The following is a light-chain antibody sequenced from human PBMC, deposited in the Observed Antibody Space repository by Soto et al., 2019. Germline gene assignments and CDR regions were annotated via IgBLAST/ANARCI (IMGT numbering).Light chain of an antibody. Sequence: DIQTTQSPSSLSASVGDRVTITCRTSQTISTFLNWYQQKLGKAPKLLIYAASTLRSGVPSRFSGSGFGTDFTLTISTLQPEDSATYYCQQSYSTPGTFGQGTRLEI. J-gene: IGKJ5*01. V-gene: IGKV1-39*01. CDR3: QQSYSTPGT. CDR1: QTISTF. CDR2: AAS.